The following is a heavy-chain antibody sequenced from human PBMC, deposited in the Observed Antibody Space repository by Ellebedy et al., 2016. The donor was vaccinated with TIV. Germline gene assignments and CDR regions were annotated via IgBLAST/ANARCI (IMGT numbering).Heavy chain of an antibody. D-gene: IGHD1-26*01. CDR1: GFTFSRYA. CDR2: ISSSGENT. V-gene: IGHV3-23*01. CDR3: AVHPGSYFPPLSGMDV. J-gene: IGHJ6*02. Sequence: PGGSLRLSCAASGFTFSRYAMSWVRQAPGKGLEWVSAISSSGENTYYADSVKGRFPISRDNSKNTLYLQMNSLRAEDTAVYYCAVHPGSYFPPLSGMDVWGQGTTVTVSS.